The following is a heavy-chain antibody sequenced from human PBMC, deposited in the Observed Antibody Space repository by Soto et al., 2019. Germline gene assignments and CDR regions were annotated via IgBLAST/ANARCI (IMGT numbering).Heavy chain of an antibody. J-gene: IGHJ4*02. CDR1: GFTFDDYA. D-gene: IGHD3-10*01. Sequence: GGSLTLSCAASGFTFDDYAMHWVRQAPGKGLEWVSGISWNSGSIGYADSVKGRFTISRDNAKNSLYLQMNSLRAEDTALYYCAKDRGGWLGYPRHWGQGTLVTVSS. CDR3: AKDRGGWLGYPRH. CDR2: ISWNSGSI. V-gene: IGHV3-9*01.